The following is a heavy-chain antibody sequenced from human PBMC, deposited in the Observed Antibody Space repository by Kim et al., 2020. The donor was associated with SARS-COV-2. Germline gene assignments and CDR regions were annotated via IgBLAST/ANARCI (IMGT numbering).Heavy chain of an antibody. CDR1: GGSISSGGYY. Sequence: SETLSLTCTVSGGSISSGGYYWSWIRQHPGKGLEWIGYIYYSGSTYYNPSLKSRVTISVDTSKNQFSLKLSSVTAADTAVYYCAREFGGYSSGWSLYYFDYWGQGTLVTVSS. V-gene: IGHV4-31*03. CDR2: IYYSGST. CDR3: AREFGGYSSGWSLYYFDY. J-gene: IGHJ4*02. D-gene: IGHD6-19*01.